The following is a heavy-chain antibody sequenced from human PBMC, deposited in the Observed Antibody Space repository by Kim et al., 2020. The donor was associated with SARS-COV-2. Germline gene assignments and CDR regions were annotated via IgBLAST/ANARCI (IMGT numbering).Heavy chain of an antibody. CDR2: IYSGGTT. V-gene: IGHV3-53*01. D-gene: IGHD6-19*01. CDR1: GFTVSANS. J-gene: IGHJ6*04. Sequence: GGSLRLSCRVSGFTVSANSMTWVRQAPGKGLEWVSLIYSGGTTFYAESVKGRFTISRDTSRSTLYLQMNTLRAEDTAVYYCARGQYSSGWNIGAHNHYYFMDVWGEGTTVTVSS. CDR3: ARGQYSSGWNIGAHNHYYFMDV.